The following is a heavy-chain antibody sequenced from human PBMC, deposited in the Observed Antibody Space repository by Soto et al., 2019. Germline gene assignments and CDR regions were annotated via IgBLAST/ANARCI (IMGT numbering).Heavy chain of an antibody. V-gene: IGHV3-11*01. CDR2: ISSSGSTI. CDR1: GFTFSDYY. J-gene: IGHJ5*02. CDR3: ARAASYYDILTGSAHWFDP. D-gene: IGHD3-9*01. Sequence: PGWSLRLSCAASGFTFSDYYMSWIRQAPGKGLEWVSYISSSGSTIYYADSVKGRFTISRDNAKNSLYLQMNSLRAEDTAVYYCARAASYYDILTGSAHWFDPWGQGTLVTVSS.